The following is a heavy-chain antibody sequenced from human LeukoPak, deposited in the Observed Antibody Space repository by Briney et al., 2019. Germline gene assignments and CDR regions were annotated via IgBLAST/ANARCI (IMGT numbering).Heavy chain of an antibody. CDR3: ARDLTTSDN. D-gene: IGHD1/OR15-1a*01. Sequence: GGSLRLSCAASGFTFDDYGMSWVRQAPGKGLEWVSGINWSGGRTGYADSLKGRFTISRDNAKNTLYLQMNSLRDEDTALNYCARDLTTSDNWGQGTLVTVSS. CDR2: INWSGGRT. CDR1: GFTFDDYG. J-gene: IGHJ4*02. V-gene: IGHV3-20*04.